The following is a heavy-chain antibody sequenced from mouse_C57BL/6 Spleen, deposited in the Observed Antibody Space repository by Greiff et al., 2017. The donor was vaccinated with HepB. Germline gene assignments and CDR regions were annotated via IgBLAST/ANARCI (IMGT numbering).Heavy chain of an antibody. CDR1: GFTFTDYY. CDR2: IRNKATGYTT. V-gene: IGHV7-3*01. J-gene: IGHJ4*01. Sequence: EVKLQESGGGLVQPGGSLSLSCAASGFTFTDYYMSWVRQPPGKALEWLGFIRNKATGYTTEYSASVKGRFTISRDNSQSILYLQMNALRAEDSATYYCARLNYAMDYWGQGTSVTVSS. CDR3: ARLNYAMDY.